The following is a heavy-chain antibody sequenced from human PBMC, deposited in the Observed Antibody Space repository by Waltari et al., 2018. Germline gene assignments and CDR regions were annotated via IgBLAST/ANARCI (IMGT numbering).Heavy chain of an antibody. V-gene: IGHV4-38-2*02. CDR3: ARARCATSSCYEGSWFDS. CDR1: TYSISSGYY. D-gene: IGHD2-15*01. CDR2: IYHSGTY. Sequence: QVQLQESGPGLVMPSETLSLTCSVPTYSISSGYYWGWIRQPPGKGLEWIGGIYHSGTYYLKPPFKGRVTILVDKSQKQFYLKLSSVTAADTAVYYCARARCATSSCYEGSWFDSWGQGTLVTVSS. J-gene: IGHJ5*01.